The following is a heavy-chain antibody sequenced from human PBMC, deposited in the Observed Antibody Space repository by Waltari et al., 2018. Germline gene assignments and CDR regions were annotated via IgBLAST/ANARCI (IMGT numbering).Heavy chain of an antibody. D-gene: IGHD5-12*01. J-gene: IGHJ4*02. Sequence: SCAASGFTFSSYWMSWVRQAPGKGLEWVANIKQDGSEKYYVDSVKGRFTISRDNAKNALYLQMNSLRAEDTAVYYCARDLAGSGYLRGEFDYWGQGTLVTVSS. CDR2: IKQDGSEK. V-gene: IGHV3-7*01. CDR1: GFTFSSYW. CDR3: ARDLAGSGYLRGEFDY.